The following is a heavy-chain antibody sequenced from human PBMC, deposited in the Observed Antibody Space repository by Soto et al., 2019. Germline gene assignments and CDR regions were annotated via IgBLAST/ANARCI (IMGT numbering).Heavy chain of an antibody. CDR2: IIPIFGTA. CDR1: GGTFSSYA. CDR3: ARVWLQGNWFDP. J-gene: IGHJ5*02. D-gene: IGHD3-10*01. V-gene: IGHV1-69*13. Sequence: SVKVSCKASGGTFSSYAISWVRQAPGQGLEWMGGIIPIFGTANYAQKFQGRVTITADESTSTAYMELGSLRSEDTAVYYCARVWLQGNWFDPWGQGTLVTAPQ.